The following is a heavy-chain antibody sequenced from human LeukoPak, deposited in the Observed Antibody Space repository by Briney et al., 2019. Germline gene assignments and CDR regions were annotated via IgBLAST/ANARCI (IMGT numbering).Heavy chain of an antibody. Sequence: ASVTVSCKASGYTFTNYGINWVRQAPGQGLEWMGWISAYNGNTNYAQKVQGRVTMTTDTSTSTAYMELRSLRSDDTAMYYCARESYVYSRSPDDAFDIWGRGTLVTVSS. CDR2: ISAYNGNT. CDR1: GYTFTNYG. J-gene: IGHJ3*02. CDR3: ARESYVYSRSPDDAFDI. V-gene: IGHV1-18*01. D-gene: IGHD6-6*01.